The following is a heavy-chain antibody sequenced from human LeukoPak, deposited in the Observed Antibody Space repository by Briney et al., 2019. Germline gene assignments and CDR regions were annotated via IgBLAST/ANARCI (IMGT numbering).Heavy chain of an antibody. CDR2: ISSSSTYT. D-gene: IGHD6-13*01. CDR3: ARVAVPGILAAGRGHFDY. V-gene: IGHV3-11*05. J-gene: IGHJ4*02. CDR1: GFTFSDYY. Sequence: GGSLRLSCAASGFTFSDYYMSWIRQAPGKGLEWVSYISSSSTYTNYADSVKGRFTISRDNAKNSLYLQMNSLRAEDKAVYYCARVAVPGILAAGRGHFDYWGQGTVVTVSS.